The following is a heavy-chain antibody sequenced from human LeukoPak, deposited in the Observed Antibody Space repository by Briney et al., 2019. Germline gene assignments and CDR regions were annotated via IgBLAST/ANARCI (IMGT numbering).Heavy chain of an antibody. CDR1: GYTFTGYY. D-gene: IGHD6-25*01. V-gene: IGHV1-46*01. Sequence: GASVKVSCKASGYTFTGYYMHWVRQAPGQGLELMGIINPSGGRTSYAQKFQGRVTMTRDISTSTVYMEVSSLRSEDTAVYSCARGSAGEGGYSVEGEYFQHWGQGTLVTVSS. CDR2: INPSGGRT. J-gene: IGHJ1*01. CDR3: ARGSAGEGGYSVEGEYFQH.